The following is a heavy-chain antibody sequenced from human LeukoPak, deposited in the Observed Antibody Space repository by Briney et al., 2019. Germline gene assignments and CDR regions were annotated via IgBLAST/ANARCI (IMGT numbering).Heavy chain of an antibody. Sequence: PGTSLRLSCAASGFTFTNYGMHWVRQAPGKGLEWVALITYDGYYKYYSDSVKGRFTISSDTSKNTLYLQMNSLRAEDTAVYYCAKDSDGTEMATIMHYWGQGTLVTVSS. CDR2: ITYDGYYK. V-gene: IGHV3-30*18. CDR3: AKDSDGTEMATIMHY. D-gene: IGHD5-24*01. J-gene: IGHJ4*02. CDR1: GFTFTNYG.